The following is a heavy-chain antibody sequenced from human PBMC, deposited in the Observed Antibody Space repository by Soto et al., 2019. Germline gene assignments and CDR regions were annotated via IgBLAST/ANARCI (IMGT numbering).Heavy chain of an antibody. CDR3: ARRGPLNPFDP. CDR2: ITPLYGTK. Sequence: QVQLVQSGPEVKEPGSSVKVSCKTSGGTFSSYSLNWVRQAPGQGLEWMGVITPLYGTKNYAQRFRGRVTFAADEATITVFMELTTATSDDTAVYFCARRGPLNPFDPWGQGTLVTVSS. J-gene: IGHJ5*02. CDR1: GGTFSSYS. D-gene: IGHD3-16*01. V-gene: IGHV1-69*12.